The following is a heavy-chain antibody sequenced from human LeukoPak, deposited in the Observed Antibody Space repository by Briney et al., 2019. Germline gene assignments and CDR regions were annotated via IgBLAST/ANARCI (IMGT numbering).Heavy chain of an antibody. CDR3: ARKATTGPTKAAFDI. CDR2: INHSGST. CDR1: GGSFSGYY. V-gene: IGHV4-34*01. J-gene: IGHJ3*02. Sequence: SETLSLTCAVYGGSFSGYYWSWIRQPPGKGLEWIGEINHSGSTNYNPSLKSRVTMSVDTSKNQFSLKLSSVTAVDTAVYYCARKATTGPTKAAFDIWGQGTMVTVSS. D-gene: IGHD4-17*01.